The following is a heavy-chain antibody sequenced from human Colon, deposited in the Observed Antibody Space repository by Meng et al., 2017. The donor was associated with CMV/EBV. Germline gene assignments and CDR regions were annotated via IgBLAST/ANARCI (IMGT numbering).Heavy chain of an antibody. CDR1: GYSVISCN. CDR3: AKGLEYGEYARVSH. Sequence: ATGYSVISCNVHWVRQASGQGLGKMGIINAASGNTGCPQEYQGRITITRETCANTIYMELRSLRFDDTAVYYCAKGLEYGEYARVSHWGQGTLVTVSS. CDR2: INAASGNT. D-gene: IGHD4-17*01. V-gene: IGHV1-46*01. J-gene: IGHJ4*02.